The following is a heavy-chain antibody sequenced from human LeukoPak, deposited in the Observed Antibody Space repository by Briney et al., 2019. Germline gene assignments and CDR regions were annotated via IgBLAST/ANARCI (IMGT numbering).Heavy chain of an antibody. CDR1: GFTFSSYS. CDR3: ARVELGVYSSSWRRSSGYFQY. D-gene: IGHD6-13*01. V-gene: IGHV3-21*01. J-gene: IGHJ1*01. CDR2: ISSSSSYI. Sequence: PGGSLRLSCAASGFTFSSYSMNWVRQAPGKGLEWVSSISSSSSYIYYADSVKGRFTISRDNAKNSLYLQMNSLRAEDTAVYYCARVELGVYSSSWRRSSGYFQYWGQGTLVTVSS.